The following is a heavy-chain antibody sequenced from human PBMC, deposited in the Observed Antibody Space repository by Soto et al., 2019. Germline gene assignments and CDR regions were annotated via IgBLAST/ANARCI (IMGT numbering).Heavy chain of an antibody. J-gene: IGHJ5*02. V-gene: IGHV4-61*01. CDR2: IYYSGST. CDR3: ARFSALSDHPTLSWFDP. CDR1: GGSVSSGSYY. Sequence: SETLSLTCTVSGGSVSSGSYYWSWIRQPPGKGLEWIGYIYYSGSTNYNPSLKSRVTISVDTSKNQFSLKLSSVTAADTAVYYCARFSALSDHPTLSWFDPRGQGTLVTVSS. D-gene: IGHD2-15*01.